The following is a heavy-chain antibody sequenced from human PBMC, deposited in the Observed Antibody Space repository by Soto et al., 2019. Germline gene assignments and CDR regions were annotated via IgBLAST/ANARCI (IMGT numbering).Heavy chain of an antibody. D-gene: IGHD1-1*01. Sequence: EVQLVESGGGLVQPGGSLRLSCAASGFTFSSYSMNWVRQAPGKGLEWVSYISSSSSTIYYADSVKGRFTISRDNAKXXXXXXXXXXXXEDTAVYYCAREGGTNWFDPWGQGTLVTVSS. CDR1: GFTFSSYS. V-gene: IGHV3-48*01. J-gene: IGHJ5*02. CDR3: AREGGTNWFDP. CDR2: ISSSSSTI.